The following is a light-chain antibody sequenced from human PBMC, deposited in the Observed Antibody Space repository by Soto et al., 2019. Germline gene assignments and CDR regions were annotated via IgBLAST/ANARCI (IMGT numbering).Light chain of an antibody. CDR1: QSVRSSY. J-gene: IGKJ5*01. CDR2: DAS. Sequence: EIVLTQSPGTLSSSPGERATLSCRASQSVRSSYLAWYQQRPGQAPRLLISDASNRATGIPDRFSGSGSGTDFTLTISRLEPEDFALYYCQQYGGSPITFGQGTRLETK. CDR3: QQYGGSPIT. V-gene: IGKV3-20*01.